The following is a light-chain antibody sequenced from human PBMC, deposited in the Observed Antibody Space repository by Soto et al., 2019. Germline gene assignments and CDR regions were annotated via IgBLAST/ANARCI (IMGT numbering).Light chain of an antibody. CDR3: FSYAGSSIWV. V-gene: IGLV2-23*02. Sequence: QSVLTQPASVSGSPGQSITISCSGSRSDIGSYNNLAWYQQHPGKAPRVMIFGVTKRPSGISDRFFGSKSGSTASLTISGLQAEDEADYFCFSYAGSSIWVFGGGTKLTVL. J-gene: IGLJ3*02. CDR2: GVT. CDR1: RSDIGSYNN.